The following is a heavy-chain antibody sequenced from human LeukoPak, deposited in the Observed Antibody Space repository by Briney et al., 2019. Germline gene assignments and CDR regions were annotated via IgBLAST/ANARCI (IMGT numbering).Heavy chain of an antibody. J-gene: IGHJ3*02. CDR2: IYHSGST. Sequence: SETLSLTCTVSGYSISSGYYWGWIRQPPGKGLEWIGSIYHSGSTYYNPSLKSRVTISVDTSKDQFSLKLSSVTAADTAVYYCAREGVITGTTIDYAFDIWGQGTMVTVSS. CDR3: AREGVITGTTIDYAFDI. V-gene: IGHV4-38-2*02. CDR1: GYSISSGYY. D-gene: IGHD1-7*01.